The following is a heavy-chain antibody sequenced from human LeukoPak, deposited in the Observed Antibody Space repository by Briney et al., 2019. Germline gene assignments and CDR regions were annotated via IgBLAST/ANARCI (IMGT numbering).Heavy chain of an antibody. D-gene: IGHD1-14*01. V-gene: IGHV1-18*01. CDR2: ISAYNGNT. Sequence: ASVKVSCKASGYTFTSYGISWVRQAPGQGLEWMGWISAYNGNTNYAQKLQGRVTMTTDTSTSTAYMELRSLRSDDTAVYYCARLTPYHHYYYYMDVWGKGTTVTVSS. J-gene: IGHJ6*03. CDR1: GYTFTSYG. CDR3: ARLTPYHHYYYYMDV.